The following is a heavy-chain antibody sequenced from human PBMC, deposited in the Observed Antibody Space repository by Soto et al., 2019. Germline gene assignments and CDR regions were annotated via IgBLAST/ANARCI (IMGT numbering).Heavy chain of an antibody. Sequence: QITLKESGPTLIKPTQTLTLTCTFSGFSLRTSGVGVGWIRQPPGQALEWLALNLWDDEKRYSPLLKSRLTTTTDASKNQVVLTMTNMDPVDTATYYCVHRLSTYGLHYWGQGILVTVSS. CDR2: NLWDDEK. J-gene: IGHJ4*02. D-gene: IGHD3-10*01. CDR1: GFSLRTSGVG. V-gene: IGHV2-5*02. CDR3: VHRLSTYGLHY.